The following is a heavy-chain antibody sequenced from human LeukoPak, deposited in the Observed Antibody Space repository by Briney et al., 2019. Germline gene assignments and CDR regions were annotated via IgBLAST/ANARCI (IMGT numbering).Heavy chain of an antibody. V-gene: IGHV5-51*01. CDR1: GYSFTSYW. CDR2: IYPGDSDT. Sequence: GESLKISCKGSGYSFTSYWIGWVRQMPGKGLEWMGIIYPGDSDTRYSPSFQGQVTISADKSISTAYLQWSSLKASDTAMYYCARQSGIQLWLRPDYYYGMDVWGQGTTVTVSS. CDR3: ARQSGIQLWLRPDYYYGMDV. D-gene: IGHD5-18*01. J-gene: IGHJ6*02.